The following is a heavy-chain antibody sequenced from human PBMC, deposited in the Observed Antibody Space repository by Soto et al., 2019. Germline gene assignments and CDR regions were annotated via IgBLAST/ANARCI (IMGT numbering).Heavy chain of an antibody. J-gene: IGHJ4*02. Sequence: GAXVKVSCKASGFTFTSSAMQWVRQARGQRLEWIGWIVVGSGNTNYAQKFQGRVTITADESTSTAYMELSSLRSEDTAVYYCARVEGCSGGSCYPNYYFDSCGQDTLVPLSS. CDR3: ARVEGCSGGSCYPNYYFDS. CDR2: IVVGSGNT. D-gene: IGHD2-15*01. CDR1: GFTFTSSA. V-gene: IGHV1-58*02.